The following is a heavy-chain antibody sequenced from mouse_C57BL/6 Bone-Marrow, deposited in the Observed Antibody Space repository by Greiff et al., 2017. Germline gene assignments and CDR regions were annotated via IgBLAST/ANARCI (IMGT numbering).Heavy chain of an antibody. D-gene: IGHD2-2*01. CDR1: GYTFTSYG. Sequence: QVQLKESGAELARPGASVKLSCKASGYTFTSYGISWVKQRTGQGLEWIGEIYPRSGNTYYNEKFKGKATLTADKSSSTAYMGLRSLPSEDSAVYFCARYGYDGFAYWGQGTLVTVSA. CDR3: ARYGYDGFAY. V-gene: IGHV1-81*01. CDR2: IYPRSGNT. J-gene: IGHJ3*01.